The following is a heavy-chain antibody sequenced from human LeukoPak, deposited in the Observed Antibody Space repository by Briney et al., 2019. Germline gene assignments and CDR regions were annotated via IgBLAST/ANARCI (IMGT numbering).Heavy chain of an antibody. J-gene: IGHJ5*02. D-gene: IGHD3-9*01. Sequence: GGSLRLSCAASGFTFSSYAMTWVRQAPGKGLEWVSAISGSGGSTYYADSVKGRFTISRDNSENTLYLQMNSLRAEDTAVYYCAGGLTYYDILTGYYLGNWFDPWGQGTLVTVSS. V-gene: IGHV3-23*01. CDR3: AGGLTYYDILTGYYLGNWFDP. CDR1: GFTFSSYA. CDR2: ISGSGGST.